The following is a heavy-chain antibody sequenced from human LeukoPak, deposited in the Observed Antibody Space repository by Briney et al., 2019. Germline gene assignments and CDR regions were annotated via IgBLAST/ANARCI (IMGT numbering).Heavy chain of an antibody. Sequence: GGSLRLSCAASGFTFSSYSMNWVRQAPGKGLEWVSSISSSSSYIYYADSVKGRFTISRDNAKNSLYLQMNSLRAEDTAVYYCARSTRLGAYSSSSMTDYWGQGTLVTVSS. J-gene: IGHJ4*02. CDR3: ARSTRLGAYSSSSMTDY. CDR2: ISSSSSYI. D-gene: IGHD6-6*01. V-gene: IGHV3-21*01. CDR1: GFTFSSYS.